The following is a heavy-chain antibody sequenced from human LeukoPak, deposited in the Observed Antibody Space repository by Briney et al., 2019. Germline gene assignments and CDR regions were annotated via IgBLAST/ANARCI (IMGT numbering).Heavy chain of an antibody. CDR2: IIPIFGTA. CDR3: AREVMVRGGEGFSPTNYYGMDV. J-gene: IGHJ6*04. CDR1: GGTFSSYA. Sequence: GSSVKVSCTASGGTFSSYAISWVRQAPGQGLEWMGGIIPIFGTANYAQKFQGRVTITADESTSTAYMELSSLRSEDTAVYYCAREVMVRGGEGFSPTNYYGMDVWGKGTTVTVSS. D-gene: IGHD3-10*01. V-gene: IGHV1-69*01.